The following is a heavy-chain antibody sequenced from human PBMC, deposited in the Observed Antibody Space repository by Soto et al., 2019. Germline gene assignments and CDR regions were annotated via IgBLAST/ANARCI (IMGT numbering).Heavy chain of an antibody. CDR1: GGSISSSCYY. Sequence: QLQLQESGPGLVKPSETLSLTCTVSGGSISSSCYYWGWIRQPPGKGLEWIGSIYYSGSTHYNPALRYRFTIPLDTSKMLCSLKLCSGSAADPAVYYCVRGRCLQWLDFDYWG. CDR3: VRGRCLQWLDFDY. V-gene: IGHV4-39*01. D-gene: IGHD3-3*01. CDR2: IYYSGST. J-gene: IGHJ4*01.